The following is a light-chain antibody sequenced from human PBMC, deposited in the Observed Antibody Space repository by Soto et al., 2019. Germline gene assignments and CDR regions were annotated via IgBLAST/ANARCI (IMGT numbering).Light chain of an antibody. Sequence: AIQLTQSPSSLSASVGDRVTITCRASQGISSALAWYQQKPGKAPKLLIYDASSLESGVPSRFSGSGSGTDFTLTISSLQPVDFASDDRRHFNSYPITCCQGTRLEI. V-gene: IGKV1-13*02. CDR1: QGISSA. J-gene: IGKJ5*01. CDR2: DAS. CDR3: RHFNSYPIT.